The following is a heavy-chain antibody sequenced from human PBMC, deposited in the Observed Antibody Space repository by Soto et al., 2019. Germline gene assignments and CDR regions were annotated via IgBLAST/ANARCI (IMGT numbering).Heavy chain of an antibody. Sequence: SETLSLTCAVSGASISSDFWGWIRQPPGKGLEWIGYMSYSGYSNYNPSLKSRVSMSVDTSNNLFSLKLRSVTAADTSVYYCARDSTWGDFQSTWGPGTLVT. J-gene: IGHJ5*02. D-gene: IGHD1-26*01. V-gene: IGHV4-59*01. CDR1: GASISSDF. CDR3: ARDSTWGDFQST. CDR2: MSYSGYS.